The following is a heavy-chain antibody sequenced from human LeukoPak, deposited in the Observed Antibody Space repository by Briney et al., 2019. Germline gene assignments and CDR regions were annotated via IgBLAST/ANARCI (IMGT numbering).Heavy chain of an antibody. CDR3: ARGRPGTTRGNWFDP. D-gene: IGHD1-7*01. J-gene: IGHJ5*02. V-gene: IGHV1-8*01. CDR1: GYTFTSYD. CDR2: MNPNSGNT. Sequence: GASVKVSYKASGYTFTSYDINWVRQATGQGLEWMGWMNPNSGNTGYAQKFQGRVTMTTNTSISTAYMELSSLRSEDTAVYYCARGRPGTTRGNWFDPWGQGTLVTVSS.